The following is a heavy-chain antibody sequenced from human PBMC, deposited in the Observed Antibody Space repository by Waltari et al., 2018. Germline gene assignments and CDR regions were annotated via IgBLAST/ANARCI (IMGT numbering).Heavy chain of an antibody. V-gene: IGHV4-34*01. J-gene: IGHJ6*03. CDR2: INHSGST. Sequence: QVQLQQWGAGLLKPSETLSLTCAVYGGSFSGYYWSWIRQPPGQGREWIGEINHSGSTNYNPSLKSRVTISVDTSKNQFSLKLSSVTAADTAVYYCARGLRYSSGWRNYYYYYMDVWGKGTTVTVSS. CDR1: GGSFSGYY. CDR3: ARGLRYSSGWRNYYYYYMDV. D-gene: IGHD6-19*01.